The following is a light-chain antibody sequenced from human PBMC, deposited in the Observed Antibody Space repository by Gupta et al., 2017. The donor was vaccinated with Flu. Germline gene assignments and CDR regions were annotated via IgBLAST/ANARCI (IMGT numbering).Light chain of an antibody. CDR2: VAS. J-gene: IGKJ2*01. CDR1: QGISNY. V-gene: IGKV1-9*01. CDR3: QQRDRYPNT. Sequence: DGVPITCRASQGISNYLAWYQHKPGKPPKLLIYVASNLQSGVPSRFSGTESGTEFTLTISSLQPEDFAIYYCQQRDRYPNTFGQGTKLEI.